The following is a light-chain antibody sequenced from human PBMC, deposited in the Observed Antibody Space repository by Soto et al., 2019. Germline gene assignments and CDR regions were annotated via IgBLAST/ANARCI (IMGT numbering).Light chain of an antibody. CDR3: QVWGSNIDHVV. CDR2: DDR. J-gene: IGLJ3*02. Sequence: SYELTQPPSVSVAPGQTAKITCGGNNIGRKSVHWYQQRPGQAPVLVVYDDRDRPSGIPERFSGSNSGNTATLIISRVEAGDEADDYCQVWGSNIDHVVIGGGTKLTVL. CDR1: NIGRKS. V-gene: IGLV3-21*02.